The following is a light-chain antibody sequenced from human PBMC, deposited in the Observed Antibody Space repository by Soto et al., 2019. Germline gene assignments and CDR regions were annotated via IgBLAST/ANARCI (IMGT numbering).Light chain of an antibody. Sequence: DIQMTQSPSSLSAYLVDRVTITCRASQGISNYLAWYQQKPGILPKLLLFGASTLQSGVPARFSGSGSGTLFTLTINGLLPEDVATYYCQKYDRAPFTFGPGTKVDIK. V-gene: IGKV1-27*01. CDR3: QKYDRAPFT. CDR1: QGISNY. J-gene: IGKJ3*01. CDR2: GAS.